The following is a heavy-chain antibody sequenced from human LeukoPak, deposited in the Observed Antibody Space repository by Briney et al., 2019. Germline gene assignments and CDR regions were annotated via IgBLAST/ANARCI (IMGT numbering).Heavy chain of an antibody. CDR3: ARGGGYYYGSGRGFDY. D-gene: IGHD3-10*01. CDR2: MNPNSGNT. CDR1: GYTFTSYD. V-gene: IGHV1-8*01. Sequence: ASVKVSCKASGYTFTSYDINRVRQATGQGLEWMGWMNPNSGNTGYAQKFQGRVTMTRNTSISTAYMELSSLRSEDTAVYYCARGGGYYYGSGRGFDYWGQGTLVTVSS. J-gene: IGHJ4*02.